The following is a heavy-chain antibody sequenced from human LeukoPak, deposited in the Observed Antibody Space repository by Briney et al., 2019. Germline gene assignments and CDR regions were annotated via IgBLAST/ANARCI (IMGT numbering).Heavy chain of an antibody. D-gene: IGHD5-24*01. CDR3: ARARRGVEMATIFDF. Sequence: ASVKVSCKASGYTFTSYGISWVRQAPGQGLEWMGWISAYNGNTKYAQKLQGRVTMTTDTSTGTAYMELRSLRSDDTAVYYCARARRGVEMATIFDFWGQGTLVTVSS. J-gene: IGHJ4*02. CDR2: ISAYNGNT. CDR1: GYTFTSYG. V-gene: IGHV1-18*01.